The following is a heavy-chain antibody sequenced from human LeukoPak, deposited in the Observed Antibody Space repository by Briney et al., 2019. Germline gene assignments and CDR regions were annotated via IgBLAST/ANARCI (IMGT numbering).Heavy chain of an antibody. CDR2: IWYDGSNK. CDR3: ARDRGRGMYYFDY. Sequence: GGSLRLSCAASGFTFSSYGRHWVRQAPGKGLEWVAVIWYDGSNKYYADSVKGRFTISRDNSKNTLYLQMNSLRAEDTAVYYCARDRGRGMYYFDYWGQGTLVTVSS. V-gene: IGHV3-33*01. CDR1: GFTFSSYG. J-gene: IGHJ4*02. D-gene: IGHD3-10*01.